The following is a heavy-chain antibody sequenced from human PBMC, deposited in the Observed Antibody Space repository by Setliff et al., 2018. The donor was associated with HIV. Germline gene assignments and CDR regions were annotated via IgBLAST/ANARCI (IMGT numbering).Heavy chain of an antibody. CDR3: AREMQQHLVFDY. D-gene: IGHD6-13*01. CDR1: GTDLNVGY. J-gene: IGHJ4*02. Sequence: PGGSLRLSCVASGTDLNVGYMSWIRQAPGKGPEWVSYISNSSHDIAYLDPVKGRFTISRDNAKNSLYLQMSNLRVDDTAVYYCAREMQQHLVFDYWGQGALVTVSS. V-gene: IGHV3-11*01. CDR2: ISNSSHDI.